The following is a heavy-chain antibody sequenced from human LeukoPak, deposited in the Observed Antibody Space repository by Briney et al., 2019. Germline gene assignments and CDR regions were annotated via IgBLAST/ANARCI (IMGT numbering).Heavy chain of an antibody. CDR3: ARDLYSSGWTDY. J-gene: IGHJ4*02. Sequence: GGSLRLSCAAAGFTVSSNYKSWVRQAPGKPLEWVSVIYSGGSTYYADSVKGRFTISRDNSKNTLYLQMNSLRAEDTAVYYCARDLYSSGWTDYWGQGTLVTVSS. D-gene: IGHD6-19*01. V-gene: IGHV3-53*01. CDR2: IYSGGST. CDR1: GFTVSSNY.